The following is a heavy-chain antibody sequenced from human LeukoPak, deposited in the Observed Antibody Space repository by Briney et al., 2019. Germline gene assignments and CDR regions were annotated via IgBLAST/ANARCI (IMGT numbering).Heavy chain of an antibody. CDR3: ARSQRDSSGWHKPFDY. V-gene: IGHV4-59*01. CDR1: GDSISGYY. Sequence: PSETLSLTCTVSGDSISGYYWSWIRQPPGKGLEWIGYIYYSGNTIYNPSLKSRVTISVDTSKNQFSLRLTSVTAADTAVYYCARSQRDSSGWHKPFDYWGQGTLVTVSS. J-gene: IGHJ4*02. CDR2: IYYSGNT. D-gene: IGHD6-19*01.